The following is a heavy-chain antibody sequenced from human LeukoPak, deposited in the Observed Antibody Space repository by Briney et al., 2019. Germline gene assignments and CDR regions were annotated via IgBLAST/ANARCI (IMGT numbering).Heavy chain of an antibody. J-gene: IGHJ4*02. Sequence: GRSLRLSCAASGFTFDDFAMRWVRQTPGKGLEWVSGVTWNSGIIGYADSVKGRFTISRDNAKNSLYLQMNSLRPEDAALYYCAKGGIVDSVLDYWGQGTLVTVSS. CDR3: AKGGIVDSVLDY. D-gene: IGHD5-18*01. CDR2: VTWNSGII. V-gene: IGHV3-9*01. CDR1: GFTFDDFA.